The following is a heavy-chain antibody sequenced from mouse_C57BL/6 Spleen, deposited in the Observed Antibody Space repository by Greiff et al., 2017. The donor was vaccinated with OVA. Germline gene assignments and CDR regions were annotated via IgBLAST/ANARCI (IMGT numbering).Heavy chain of an antibody. Sequence: VKLQQPGAELVRPGTSVKLSCKASGYTFTSYWMHWVKQRPGQGLEWIGVIDPSDSYTNYNQKFKGKATLTVDTSSSTAYMQLSSLTSEDSAVYYCARPVVAPYFDYWGQGTTLTVSS. CDR1: GYTFTSYW. CDR3: ARPVVAPYFDY. CDR2: IDPSDSYT. J-gene: IGHJ2*01. D-gene: IGHD1-1*01. V-gene: IGHV1-59*01.